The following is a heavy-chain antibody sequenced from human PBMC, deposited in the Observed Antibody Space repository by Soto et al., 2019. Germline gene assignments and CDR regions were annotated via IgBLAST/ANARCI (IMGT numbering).Heavy chain of an antibody. CDR1: GGSISSGGYY. Sequence: SETLSLTCTVSGGSISSGGYYWSWIRQHPGKGLEWIGYIYYTGNTYYNPSLKSRVDISVDTSKNQISLKLSSATAADTAVYYCQRPTGRNRFDPWGQGTLVTVSS. V-gene: IGHV4-31*03. D-gene: IGHD1-1*01. CDR2: IYYTGNT. J-gene: IGHJ5*02. CDR3: QRPTGRNRFDP.